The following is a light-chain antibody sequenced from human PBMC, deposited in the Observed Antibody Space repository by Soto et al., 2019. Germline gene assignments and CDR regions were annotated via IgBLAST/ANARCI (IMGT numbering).Light chain of an antibody. Sequence: QSVLTQSPSASGTPGQRVTISCSGSTSNIGTYAVNWYQQLPGTAPTLLIFRNHQRPSGVPDRFSGSKSGTSASLAISGPQSXXXXDXYCAAWDDSLRAVVFGGGTKLTVL. CDR1: TSNIGTYA. V-gene: IGLV1-44*01. CDR3: AAWDDSLRAVV. CDR2: RNH. J-gene: IGLJ2*01.